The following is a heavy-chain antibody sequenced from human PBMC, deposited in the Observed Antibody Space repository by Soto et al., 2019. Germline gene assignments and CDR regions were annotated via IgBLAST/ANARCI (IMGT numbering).Heavy chain of an antibody. CDR3: ARSLVVVGPAHYWDFDL. V-gene: IGHV3-23*01. D-gene: IGHD2-15*01. CDR2: IGGSGVRT. CDR1: GFTFSSYA. J-gene: IGHJ2*01. Sequence: EVQLLESGGGLVQSGGSLRLSCAASGFTFSSYAMNWVRLAPGKGLEWVSGIGGSGVRTYYADPVKGRFTISRDNSKNTLFLQMNSLRAEDMAVYYCARSLVVVGPAHYWDFDLWGRGTLVSVSS.